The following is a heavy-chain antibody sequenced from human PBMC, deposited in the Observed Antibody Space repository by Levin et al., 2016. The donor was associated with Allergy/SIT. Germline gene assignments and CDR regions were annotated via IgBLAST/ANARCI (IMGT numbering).Heavy chain of an antibody. Sequence: WVRQAPGQGLEWMGGIIPIFGTANYAQKFQGRVTITADESTSTAYMELSSLRSEDTAVYYCAREGYYGSGSYPDPYYYYGMDVWGQGTTVTVSS. V-gene: IGHV1-69*01. D-gene: IGHD3-10*01. CDR2: IIPIFGTA. J-gene: IGHJ6*02. CDR3: AREGYYGSGSYPDPYYYYGMDV.